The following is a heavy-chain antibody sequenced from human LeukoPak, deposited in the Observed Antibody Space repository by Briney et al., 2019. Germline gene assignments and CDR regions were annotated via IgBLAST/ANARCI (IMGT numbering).Heavy chain of an antibody. J-gene: IGHJ4*02. CDR3: ARGDYGDYFDY. V-gene: IGHV3-30-3*01. CDR2: ISYDGSNK. D-gene: IGHD4-17*01. Sequence: GRSLRLSCAASGFTFSGYAMHWVRQAPGKGLEWVAVISYDGSNKYYADSVKGRFTISRDNSKNTLYLQMNSLRAEDTAVYYCARGDYGDYFDYWGQGTLVTVSS. CDR1: GFTFSGYA.